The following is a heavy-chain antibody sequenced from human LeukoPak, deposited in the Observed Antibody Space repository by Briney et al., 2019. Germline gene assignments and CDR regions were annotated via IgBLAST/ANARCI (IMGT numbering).Heavy chain of an antibody. V-gene: IGHV1-2*02. J-gene: IGHJ6*02. CDR1: GYTFTGYY. Sequence: GASVKVSCKASGYTFTGYYMHWVRQAPGQGLEWMGWINPNSGGTNYAQKFQGRVTMTRDTSISTAYMELSRLRSDDTAVYYCARESGNYDFWSGYSYYGMDVWGQGTTVTVSS. D-gene: IGHD3-3*01. CDR2: INPNSGGT. CDR3: ARESGNYDFWSGYSYYGMDV.